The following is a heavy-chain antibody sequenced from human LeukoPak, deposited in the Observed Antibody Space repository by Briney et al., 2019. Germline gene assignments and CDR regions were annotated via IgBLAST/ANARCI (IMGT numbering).Heavy chain of an antibody. V-gene: IGHV5-51*01. D-gene: IGHD6-13*01. CDR2: IFHDDSDT. Sequence: SLLIPSNGSGYTFTNDWFACLSQMPAKSRVGMRAIFHDDSDTNYSPSFKRQVTISADKSITTAYLQWSSLKASDTAVDYGARSLVGSGYSGIGYINYWRQGTLVTVSS. CDR3: ARSLVGSGYSGIGYINY. J-gene: IGHJ4*02. CDR1: GYTFTNDW.